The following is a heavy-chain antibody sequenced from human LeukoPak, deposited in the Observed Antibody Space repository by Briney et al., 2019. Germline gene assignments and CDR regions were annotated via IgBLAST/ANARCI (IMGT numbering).Heavy chain of an antibody. CDR3: AREIDRDGYNRFFDY. V-gene: IGHV3-48*01. D-gene: IGHD5-24*01. CDR2: ISGSSGII. CDR1: GFTFNTYT. J-gene: IGHJ4*02. Sequence: PGGSLRLSCAASGFTFNTYTMNWVRQAPGKGLEWVSYISGSSGIIDYADSVRGRFTISRDNAKNSLYLQMNSLRAEDTAVYYCAREIDRDGYNRFFDYWGQGILVTVSS.